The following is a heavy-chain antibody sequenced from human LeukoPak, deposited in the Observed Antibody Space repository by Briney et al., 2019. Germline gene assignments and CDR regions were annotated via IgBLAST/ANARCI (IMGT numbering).Heavy chain of an antibody. D-gene: IGHD5-12*01. J-gene: IGHJ4*02. CDR1: GGSISSSNYY. Sequence: SETLSLTCTVSGGSISSSNYYWGWIRQPPGKGLEWIGTIYYTGSTYYNPSLKSRVTISVDKSKNQFSLKLSSVTAADTAVYYCARHGEIIRYSGYDWRFGYWGQGTLVTVSS. V-gene: IGHV4-39*01. CDR2: IYYTGST. CDR3: ARHGEIIRYSGYDWRFGY.